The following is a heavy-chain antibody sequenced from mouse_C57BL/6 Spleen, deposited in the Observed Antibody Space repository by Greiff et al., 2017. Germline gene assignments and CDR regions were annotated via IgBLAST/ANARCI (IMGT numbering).Heavy chain of an antibody. CDR2: ISDGGSYT. CDR3: ARGGSTMVTWYFDV. CDR1: GFTFSSYA. D-gene: IGHD2-2*01. Sequence: EVKLQESGGGLVKPGGSLKLSCAASGFTFSSYAMSWVRQTPEKRLEWVATISDGGSYTYYPDNVKGRFTISRDNAKNNLYLQMSHLKSEDTAMYYCARGGSTMVTWYFDVWGTGTTVTVSS. V-gene: IGHV5-4*03. J-gene: IGHJ1*03.